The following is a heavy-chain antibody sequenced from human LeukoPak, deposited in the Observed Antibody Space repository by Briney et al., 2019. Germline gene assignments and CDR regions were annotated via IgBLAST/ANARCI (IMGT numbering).Heavy chain of an antibody. CDR3: ARDSWVPAAHDAFDI. CDR2: IGGSGTTI. D-gene: IGHD2-2*01. CDR1: GFSFSTYS. Sequence: PGGSLRLSCAASGFSFSTYSMNWVRQAPGKGLEWVSYIGGSGTTIYYADSVKGRFTISRDNSKNTLYLQMNSLRAEDTAVYYCARDSWVPAAHDAFDIWGQGTMVTVSS. J-gene: IGHJ3*02. V-gene: IGHV3-48*01.